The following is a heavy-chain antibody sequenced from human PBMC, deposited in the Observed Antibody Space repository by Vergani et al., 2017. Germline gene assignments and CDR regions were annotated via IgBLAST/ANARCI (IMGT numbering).Heavy chain of an antibody. D-gene: IGHD6-13*01. V-gene: IGHV1-18*01. CDR3: ARAAADYYDMDV. CDR2: ISAYNGNT. CDR1: GYTFTSYG. J-gene: IGHJ6*03. Sequence: QVQLVQSGAEVKKPGASVKVSCKASGYTFTSYGISWVRQAPGQGLEWMGWISAYNGNTNYAQKLQGRVTLNTDTSTRTAYMELRGLGSDDTAEYYCARAAADYYDMDVWGKGTTVTVSS.